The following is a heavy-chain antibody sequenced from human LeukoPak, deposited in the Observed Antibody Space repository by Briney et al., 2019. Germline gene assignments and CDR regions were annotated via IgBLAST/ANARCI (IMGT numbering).Heavy chain of an antibody. Sequence: GASVKVSCKASGYTFTSYYMHWVRQAPGQGLEWMGIINPSGGSTSYAQKFQGRVTMSRDTSTSTVYMELSSLRSEDTAVYYCARPGEYSYGGGGEYAFDIWGQGTMVTVSS. CDR1: GYTFTSYY. J-gene: IGHJ3*02. CDR3: ARPGEYSYGGGGEYAFDI. CDR2: INPSGGST. V-gene: IGHV1-46*01. D-gene: IGHD5-18*01.